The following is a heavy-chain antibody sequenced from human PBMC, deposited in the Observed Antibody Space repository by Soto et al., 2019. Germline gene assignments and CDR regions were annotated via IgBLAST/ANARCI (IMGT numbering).Heavy chain of an antibody. CDR3: AREGSAEIFGVVVYVLDV. CDR2: VRGYNGDT. V-gene: IGHV1-18*01. CDR1: GYSFTTYG. Sequence: ASVKVSCKASGYSFTTYGISWVRQARGQGLEWMGWVRGYNGDTDYAQKFRGRVTMTTDTSTSTAYMEPRSLRSDDTAVYYCAREGSAEIFGVVVYVLDVWGQGTTVTVSS. D-gene: IGHD3-3*01. J-gene: IGHJ6*02.